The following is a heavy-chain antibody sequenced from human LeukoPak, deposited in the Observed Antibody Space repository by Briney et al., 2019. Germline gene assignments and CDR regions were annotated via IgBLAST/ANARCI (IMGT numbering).Heavy chain of an antibody. V-gene: IGHV4-59*01. J-gene: IGHJ4*02. D-gene: IGHD6-19*01. CDR3: ARGFGSGWYEVDY. CDR1: GGSISSYY. CDR2: IYYSGST. Sequence: SETLSLTCTVSGGSISSYYWSWIRQPPGEGLEWIGYIYYSGSTNYNPSLKSRVTISVDTSKNQFSLKLSSVTAADTAVYYCARGFGSGWYEVDYWGQGTLVTVSS.